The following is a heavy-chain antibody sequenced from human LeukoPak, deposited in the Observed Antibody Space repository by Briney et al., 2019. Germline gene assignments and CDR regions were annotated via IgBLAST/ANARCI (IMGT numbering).Heavy chain of an antibody. CDR1: GYPFGSYG. CDR2: NSGYKGNT. J-gene: IGHJ4*02. CDR3: ARAAAAGTLWPAVSPGHLLFNDY. Sequence: GASVKVSCKASGYPFGSYGISWVRQAPGQGLEWMGWNSGYKGNTNYAQRLQGRVTMTTDTSTSTAYMELRSLRSDDTAVYYCARAAAAGTLWPAVSPGHLLFNDYWGQGTLVTVSS. V-gene: IGHV1-18*01. D-gene: IGHD6-13*01.